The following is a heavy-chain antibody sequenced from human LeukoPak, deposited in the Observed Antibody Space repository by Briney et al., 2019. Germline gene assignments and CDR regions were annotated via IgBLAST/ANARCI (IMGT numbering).Heavy chain of an antibody. CDR3: ARGVPALDY. Sequence: GGYLRLSCAASGFTFSSYTMNWVRQAQGKGLEWVSSISSSSSYIYYADSVKGRSTVSRDNAKNSLSLQMNSLRAEDTAVYYCARGVPALDYWGQGTLVTVSS. D-gene: IGHD2-2*01. V-gene: IGHV3-21*01. J-gene: IGHJ4*02. CDR1: GFTFSSYT. CDR2: ISSSSSYI.